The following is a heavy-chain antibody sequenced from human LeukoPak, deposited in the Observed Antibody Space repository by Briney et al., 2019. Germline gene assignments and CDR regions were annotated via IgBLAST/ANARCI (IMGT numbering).Heavy chain of an antibody. CDR3: ARAGYSYGLYYYYYMDV. CDR2: INPSGGST. D-gene: IGHD5-18*01. J-gene: IGHJ6*03. Sequence: ASVKVSCKASGYTFTSYYMHWVRQAPGQGLEWMGIINPSGGSTSYAQKFQGRVAMTRDTSTSTVYMELSSLRSEDTAVYYCARAGYSYGLYYYYYMDVWGKGTTVTISS. CDR1: GYTFTSYY. V-gene: IGHV1-46*01.